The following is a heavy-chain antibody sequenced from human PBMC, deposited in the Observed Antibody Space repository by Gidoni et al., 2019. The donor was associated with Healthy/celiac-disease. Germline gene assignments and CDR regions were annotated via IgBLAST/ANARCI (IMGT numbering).Heavy chain of an antibody. CDR2: INPNSGGT. CDR3: ASIVEVVGNWFDP. CDR1: GYTVTGYY. Sequence: QEQLVQSGAEGKKPGASGKVSCKASGYTVTGYYMHWVRQAPGQVLEWMGWINPNSGGTNYAQKFQGRGTMTRDTSISTAYMELRRLRSADTAVYYCASIVEVVGNWFDPWGQGTLVTVSS. D-gene: IGHD2-15*01. V-gene: IGHV1-2*02. J-gene: IGHJ5*02.